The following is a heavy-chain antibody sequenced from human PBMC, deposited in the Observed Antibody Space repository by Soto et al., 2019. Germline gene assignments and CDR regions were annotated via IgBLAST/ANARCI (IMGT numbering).Heavy chain of an antibody. J-gene: IGHJ6*02. CDR2: ISAYNGNT. Sequence: ASVKVSCKASGYTFTSYGISWVRQAPGQGLEWMGWISAYNGNTNYAQKLQGRVTMTTDTSTSTAYMELRSLRSDDTAVYYCAWSGYSDMDHYYGMDVWGQGTTVTVSS. CDR3: AWSGYSDMDHYYGMDV. D-gene: IGHD3-3*01. V-gene: IGHV1-18*01. CDR1: GYTFTSYG.